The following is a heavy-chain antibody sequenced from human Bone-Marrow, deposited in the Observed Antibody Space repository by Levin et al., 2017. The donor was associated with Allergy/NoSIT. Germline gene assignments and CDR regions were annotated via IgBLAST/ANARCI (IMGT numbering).Heavy chain of an antibody. V-gene: IGHV1-69*02. CDR2: IIPILGIA. J-gene: IGHJ1*01. CDR3: ASSPSRSRYFQH. D-gene: IGHD2-15*01. CDR1: GGTFSSYT. Sequence: AASVKVSCKASGGTFSSYTISWVRQAPGQGLEWMGRIIPILGIANYAQKFQGRVTITADKSTSTAYMELSSLRSEDTAVYYCASSPSRSRYFQHWGQGTLVTVSS.